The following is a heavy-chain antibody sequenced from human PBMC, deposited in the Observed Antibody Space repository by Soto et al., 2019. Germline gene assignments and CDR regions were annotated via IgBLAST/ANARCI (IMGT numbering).Heavy chain of an antibody. CDR2: IIPIFGKV. V-gene: IGHV1-69*01. D-gene: IGHD6-13*01. CDR3: ARVGSAAASAGLGYYNYPMDV. CDR1: GGTFNSYA. J-gene: IGHJ6*02. Sequence: QVQLVQSGAEVKKPGSSVKVSCKASGGTFNSYALSWVRQASGQGLEWMGGIIPIFGKVNFAQNFQGIVTITADESTSTAYMELSSLGSEDTAVYYCARVGSAAASAGLGYYNYPMDVWGQGTTVIVSS.